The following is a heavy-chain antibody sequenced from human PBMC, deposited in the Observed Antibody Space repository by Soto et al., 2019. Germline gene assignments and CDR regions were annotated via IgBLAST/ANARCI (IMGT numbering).Heavy chain of an antibody. CDR1: GGSISSYY. D-gene: IGHD3-16*02. J-gene: IGHJ4*02. V-gene: IGHV4-59*01. CDR3: ARTVIGGFDY. CDR2: IYYSGST. Sequence: ETLSLTCTVSGGSISSYYWSWIRQPPGKGLEWIAYIYYSGSTNYNPSLKSRVAISGDTSKNQSSLKLSSVTAADTAVYYCARTVIGGFDYWGQGILVTVSS.